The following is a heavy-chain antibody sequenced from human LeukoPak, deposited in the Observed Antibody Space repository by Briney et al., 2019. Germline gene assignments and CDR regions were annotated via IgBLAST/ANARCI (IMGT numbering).Heavy chain of an antibody. CDR3: ARAEITIFGVVISNYFDY. V-gene: IGHV4-30-2*01. D-gene: IGHD3-3*01. J-gene: IGHJ4*02. CDR2: IYPRGST. Sequence: PSETLSLTCAVSGGSISSGSYSWSWIRQPPGKGLEWIGYIYPRGSTYYNPSLKSRVTISVDRSKNQFSLKLSSVTAADTAVYYCARAEITIFGVVISNYFDYWGQGTLVTVSS. CDR1: GGSISSGSYS.